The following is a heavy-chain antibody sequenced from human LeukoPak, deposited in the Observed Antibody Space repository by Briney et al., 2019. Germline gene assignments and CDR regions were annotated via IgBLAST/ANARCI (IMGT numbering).Heavy chain of an antibody. D-gene: IGHD3-3*01. Sequence: KPSETLSLTCTVSGGSISSYYWSWIRQPPGKGLEWIGYIYYSGSTNYNPSLKSRVTISVDTSKNQFSLKLSSVTAADTAVYYCARSEGLRFLPGPSYFDYWGQGTLVTVSS. J-gene: IGHJ4*02. CDR2: IYYSGST. V-gene: IGHV4-59*01. CDR3: ARSEGLRFLPGPSYFDY. CDR1: GGSISSYY.